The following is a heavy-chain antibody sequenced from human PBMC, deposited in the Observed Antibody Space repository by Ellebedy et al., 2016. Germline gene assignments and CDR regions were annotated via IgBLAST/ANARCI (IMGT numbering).Heavy chain of an antibody. V-gene: IGHV3-30*09. D-gene: IGHD2-21*01. J-gene: IGHJ4*02. CDR3: AVIARGAGDVI. Sequence: GGSLRLSXAASGFTFSDYAMHWVRQAPGKGLEWVAVISYDGNNKRHADSVKGRFAISRDNAKTSLYLQMNSLRAEDTALYYCAVIARGAGDVIWGQGTLVTVSS. CDR2: ISYDGNNK. CDR1: GFTFSDYA.